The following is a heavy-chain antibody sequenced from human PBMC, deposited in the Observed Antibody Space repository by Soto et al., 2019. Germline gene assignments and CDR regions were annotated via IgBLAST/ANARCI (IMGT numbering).Heavy chain of an antibody. D-gene: IGHD6-19*01. CDR3: AHWDLGSGWYRVWFDP. CDR1: GFSLSTSGVG. J-gene: IGHJ5*02. CDR2: IYWDDDK. Sequence: QITLKESGPTLVQPTQTLTMTCTFSGFSLSTSGVGVGWIRQPPGKALEWLVLIYWDDDKRYSPSLKSRLTITKDTSKNQVVLTMTNMDPVDTATYYCAHWDLGSGWYRVWFDPWGQGTLVTVSS. V-gene: IGHV2-5*02.